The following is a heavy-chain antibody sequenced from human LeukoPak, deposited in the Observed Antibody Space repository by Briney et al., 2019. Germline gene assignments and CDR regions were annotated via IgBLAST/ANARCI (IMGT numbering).Heavy chain of an antibody. Sequence: ASLRLSCAASGFTFSSYAMSWVRQAPGKGLEWIGSIYYSGSTYYNPSLKSRVTISVDTSKNQFSLKLSSVTAADTAVYYCARHPRDYGSGSYYKNFDYWGQGTQVTVSS. V-gene: IGHV4-39*01. J-gene: IGHJ4*02. CDR1: GFTFSSYA. CDR3: ARHPRDYGSGSYYKNFDY. D-gene: IGHD3-10*01. CDR2: IYYSGST.